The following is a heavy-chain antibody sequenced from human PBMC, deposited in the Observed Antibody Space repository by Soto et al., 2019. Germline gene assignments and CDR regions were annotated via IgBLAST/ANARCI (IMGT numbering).Heavy chain of an antibody. J-gene: IGHJ4*02. CDR1: GFTFFSYT. D-gene: IGHD4-4*01. V-gene: IGHV3-21*01. CDR2: IGSDGNYI. Sequence: PGGSLRLSCAASGFTFFSYTMNWVRQAPGKGLEWVATIGSDGNYIYYADSVKGRFTISRDNAKNLLYLEMNSVRGEDTALYYCVRDYRQFDSWGQGTLVTVSS. CDR3: VRDYRQFDS.